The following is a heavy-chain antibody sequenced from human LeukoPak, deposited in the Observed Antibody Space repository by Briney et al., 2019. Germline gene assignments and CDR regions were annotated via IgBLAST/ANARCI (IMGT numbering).Heavy chain of an antibody. CDR3: ARTTEAHSWRTRYYDYYMDV. CDR1: GGSISSYY. V-gene: IGHV4-59*01. Sequence: SETLSLTCTVSGGSISSYYWSWIRQPPGKGLDWIGSIYYSGNTNYNPSFRRRVTISVDTSKNQFSLKLSSVTAADTAVYYCARTTEAHSWRTRYYDYYMDVWGKGTTVTVSS. J-gene: IGHJ6*03. CDR2: IYYSGNT. D-gene: IGHD6-13*01.